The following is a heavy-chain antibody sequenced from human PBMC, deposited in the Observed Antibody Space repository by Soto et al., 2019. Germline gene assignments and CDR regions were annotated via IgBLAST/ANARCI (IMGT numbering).Heavy chain of an antibody. D-gene: IGHD5-12*01. J-gene: IGHJ4*02. CDR1: ADSISPYS. CDR3: AREGNLGRWLQPLDF. V-gene: IGHV4-59*01. CDR2: IHYNGNT. Sequence: SQTLSLTCTVSADSISPYSWLWVRQPPGKGLEWIGNIHYNGNTKYNPSLKSRVSMSVDTSKNQFSLRLISVTAADTAKYFCAREGNLGRWLQPLDFWGQGTLVTVS.